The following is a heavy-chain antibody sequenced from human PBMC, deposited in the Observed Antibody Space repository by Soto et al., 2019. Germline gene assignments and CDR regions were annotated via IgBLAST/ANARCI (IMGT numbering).Heavy chain of an antibody. D-gene: IGHD6-13*01. CDR2: ISYDGSNK. CDR1: GFTFSSYG. J-gene: IGHJ5*02. Sequence: GGSLRLSCAASGFTFSSYGMHWVRQAPGKGLEWVAVISYDGSNKYYADSVKGRFTISRDNSKNTLYLQMNSLRAEDTAVYYCAKDADWAAAGSSGVNWFDPWGQGTLVTVSS. CDR3: AKDADWAAAGSSGVNWFDP. V-gene: IGHV3-30*18.